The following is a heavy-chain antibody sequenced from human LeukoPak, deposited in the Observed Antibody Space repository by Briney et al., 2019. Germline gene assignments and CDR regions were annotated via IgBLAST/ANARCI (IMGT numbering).Heavy chain of an antibody. D-gene: IGHD5-12*01. CDR1: GFTFSDYA. J-gene: IGHJ4*02. CDR2: ISDSGGIT. V-gene: IGHV3-23*01. CDR3: AKSEAQRSLKSGYAFDY. Sequence: GGSLRLSCAASGFTFSDYAMTWVRQAPGKGLEWVSTISDSGGITYYADSVKGRFTSSRDTSKNTLYLQMNSLRAEDTAVYYCAKSEAQRSLKSGYAFDYWGQGTLVTVSS.